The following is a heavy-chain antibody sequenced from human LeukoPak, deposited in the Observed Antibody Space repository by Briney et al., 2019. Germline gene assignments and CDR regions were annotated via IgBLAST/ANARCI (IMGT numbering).Heavy chain of an antibody. V-gene: IGHV4-34*01. CDR1: GGSFSGYY. CDR2: INHSGST. J-gene: IGHJ5*02. CDR3: ARGGGIVVVPAAIRPYRYNWFDP. D-gene: IGHD2-2*01. Sequence: PSETLSLTCAVYGGSFSGYYWSWIRQPPGKGLEWLGEINHSGSTNYNPSLKRRVTISVDTSKTQFSLKLSSVTAADTAVYYCARGGGIVVVPAAIRPYRYNWFDPWGQGTLVTVSS.